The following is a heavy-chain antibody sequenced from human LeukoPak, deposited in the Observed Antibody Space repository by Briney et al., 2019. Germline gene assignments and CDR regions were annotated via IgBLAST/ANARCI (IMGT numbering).Heavy chain of an antibody. V-gene: IGHV4-39*01. CDR3: ASDGYYFDY. CDR1: GGSISSSSYY. J-gene: IGHJ4*02. Sequence: SETLSPTCTVSGGSISSSSYYWGWIRQPPGKGLEWIGSIYYSGSTYYNPSLKSRVTISVDTSKNQFSLKLSSVTAADTAVYYCASDGYYFDYWGQGTLVTVSS. CDR2: IYYSGST. D-gene: IGHD5-24*01.